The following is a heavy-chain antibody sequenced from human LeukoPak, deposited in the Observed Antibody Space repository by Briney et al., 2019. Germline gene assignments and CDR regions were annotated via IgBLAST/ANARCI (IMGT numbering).Heavy chain of an antibody. Sequence: ASVKVSCKASGYTFTSYYMHWVRHAPGQGLEWMGIINPSGGSTSYAQKFQGRVTMTRDTSTSTVYMELTSLRSEDTAVYYCARGAFIYGPTVTTIDYWGQGTLVTVSS. J-gene: IGHJ4*02. D-gene: IGHD4-17*01. CDR3: ARGAFIYGPTVTTIDY. V-gene: IGHV1-46*01. CDR2: INPSGGST. CDR1: GYTFTSYY.